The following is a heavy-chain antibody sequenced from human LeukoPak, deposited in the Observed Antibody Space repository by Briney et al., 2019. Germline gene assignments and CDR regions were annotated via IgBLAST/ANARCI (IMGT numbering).Heavy chain of an antibody. CDR3: ARALRYCSGGTCPFDY. Sequence: GESLKISCKGSGYSFTSYWIGWVRQMPGKGLEWMGIIYPGDSDTTYSPSFQSQVTISADKSISTAYLQWSSLKASDTAMYYCARALRYCSGGTCPFDYWGQGTLVTVSS. J-gene: IGHJ4*02. CDR1: GYSFTSYW. V-gene: IGHV5-51*01. D-gene: IGHD2-15*01. CDR2: IYPGDSDT.